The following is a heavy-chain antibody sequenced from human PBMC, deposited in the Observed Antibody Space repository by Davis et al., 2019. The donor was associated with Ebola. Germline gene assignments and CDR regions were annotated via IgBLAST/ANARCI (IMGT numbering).Heavy chain of an antibody. CDR3: ARDLGMINDY. Sequence: SVPVSCQASGGTFSSYAISWVRQAPGQGLEWMGRIIPILVIANYAQKFQGRVTITADKSTSTAYMELSSLRSEDTAVYYCARDLGMINDYWGQGTLVTVSS. CDR1: GGTFSSYA. J-gene: IGHJ4*02. V-gene: IGHV1-69*10. D-gene: IGHD3-16*01. CDR2: IIPILVIA.